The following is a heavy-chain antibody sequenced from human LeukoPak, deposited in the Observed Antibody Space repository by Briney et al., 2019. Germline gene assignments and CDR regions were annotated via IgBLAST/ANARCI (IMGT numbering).Heavy chain of an antibody. CDR2: IYYSGST. CDR1: GVSVSSGSYY. V-gene: IGHV4-61*01. CDR3: ARENWNYGAFDI. D-gene: IGHD1-7*01. J-gene: IGHJ3*02. Sequence: SETLSLTCTVSGVSVSSGSYYWSWIRQPPGKGLEWIGYIYYSGSTNYNPSLKSRVTISVDTSKNQFSLKLSSVTAADTAVYYCARENWNYGAFDIWGQGTMVTVSS.